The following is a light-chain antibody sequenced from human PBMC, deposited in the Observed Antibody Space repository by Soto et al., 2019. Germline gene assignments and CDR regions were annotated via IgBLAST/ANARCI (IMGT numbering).Light chain of an antibody. CDR2: GAY. Sequence: DIQMTQSPSSVSASVGDRVTITCRSSQAISNWLGWYKQKPGKAPNLLIYGAYNWQSGVPLRFSGSGSGTDFTLTISSLQPEDFATYYCQQGNSFPAITLGGGTKVDIK. CDR1: QAISNW. CDR3: QQGNSFPAIT. V-gene: IGKV1-12*01. J-gene: IGKJ4*01.